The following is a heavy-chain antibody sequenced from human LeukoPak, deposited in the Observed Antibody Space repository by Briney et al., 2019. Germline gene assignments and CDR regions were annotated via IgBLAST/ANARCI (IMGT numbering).Heavy chain of an antibody. D-gene: IGHD2-2*01. Sequence: GGSLRLSCAASGLTFSNVWLSWVRQAPGKGLEWVGRIKYKTDGETTDYSAPVKSRFTISRDDSKDTLYLQMNSLKSEDTAVYYCTTLSVPVDYWGQGALVTVSS. CDR1: GLTFSNVW. V-gene: IGHV3-15*01. J-gene: IGHJ4*02. CDR2: IKYKTDGETT. CDR3: TTLSVPVDY.